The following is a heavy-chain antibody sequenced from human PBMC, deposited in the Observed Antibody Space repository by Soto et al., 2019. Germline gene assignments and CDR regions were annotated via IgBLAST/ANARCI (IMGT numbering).Heavy chain of an antibody. Sequence: ASVKVSCKASGYTFTSYGISWVRQAPGQGLEWMGWISAYNGNTNYAQKLQGRVTMTTDTSTSTAYMELRSLRSDDTAVYYCARDAPRWDYYDSSGYYYPVDYWGQGTLVTVSS. V-gene: IGHV1-18*04. CDR2: ISAYNGNT. J-gene: IGHJ4*02. CDR1: GYTFTSYG. CDR3: ARDAPRWDYYDSSGYYYPVDY. D-gene: IGHD3-22*01.